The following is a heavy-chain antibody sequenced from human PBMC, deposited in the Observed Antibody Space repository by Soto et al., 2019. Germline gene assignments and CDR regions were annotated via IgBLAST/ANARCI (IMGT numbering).Heavy chain of an antibody. CDR2: MNPNSGNT. Sequence: ASVKVSCKASGYTFTSYDINWVRQATGQGNEWIGWMNPNSGNTGYAQKFQGRVTMTRNTSISTFYMELSSLRSDDTAVYYCATSRGSYYDSSGNDAFDIWGQGTMVTVSS. CDR1: GYTFTSYD. D-gene: IGHD3-22*01. V-gene: IGHV1-8*01. CDR3: ATSRGSYYDSSGNDAFDI. J-gene: IGHJ3*02.